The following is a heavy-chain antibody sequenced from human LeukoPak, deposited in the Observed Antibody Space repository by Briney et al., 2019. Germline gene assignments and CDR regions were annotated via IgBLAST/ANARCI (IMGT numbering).Heavy chain of an antibody. D-gene: IGHD3-10*01. Sequence: GGSLRLSCAASGFTVSSNYMSWVRQAPGKGLEWVSVIYSCGSTYYADSVKGRFTISRDNSKNTLYLQMNSLRAEDTAVYYCARDGPMVRGWYGMDVWGQGTTVTVSS. CDR2: IYSCGST. J-gene: IGHJ6*02. CDR1: GFTVSSNY. V-gene: IGHV3-66*03. CDR3: ARDGPMVRGWYGMDV.